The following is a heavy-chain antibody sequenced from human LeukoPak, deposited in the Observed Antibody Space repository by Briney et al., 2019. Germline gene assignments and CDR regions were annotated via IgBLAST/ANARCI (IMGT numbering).Heavy chain of an antibody. CDR2: ISAYNGNT. J-gene: IGHJ4*02. D-gene: IGHD3-16*01. CDR1: GYSFTSYG. CDR3: ARVWDYEGVDY. V-gene: IGHV1-18*01. Sequence: PKASVRVSCKASGYSFTSYGISWVRQAPGQGLEWMGWISAYNGNTNYAQKLQGRVTMTTDTATSTAYMELRSLRSDDTAVYYCARVWDYEGVDYWGQGTLLTVSS.